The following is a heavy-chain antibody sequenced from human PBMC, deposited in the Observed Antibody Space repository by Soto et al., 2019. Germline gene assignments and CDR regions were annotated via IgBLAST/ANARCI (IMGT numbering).Heavy chain of an antibody. CDR3: AVGDILTGQPDY. Sequence: SETLSLTCAVSGGSISSGGYSWSWIRQPPGKGLEWIGYIYYSGSTYYNPSLKSRVTISVDTSKNQFSLKLSSVTAADTAVYYCAVGDILTGQPDYWGQGTLVPSPQ. V-gene: IGHV4-30-2*05. D-gene: IGHD3-9*01. J-gene: IGHJ4*02. CDR2: IYYSGST. CDR1: GGSISSGGYS.